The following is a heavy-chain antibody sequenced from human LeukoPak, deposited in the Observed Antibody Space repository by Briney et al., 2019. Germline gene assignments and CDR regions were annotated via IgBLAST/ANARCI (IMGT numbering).Heavy chain of an antibody. D-gene: IGHD3-10*01. V-gene: IGHV3-23*01. J-gene: IGHJ4*02. CDR1: GFTFSSYA. CDR2: ISGSGGST. CDR3: ARGIESGDY. Sequence: GGSLRLSCAASGFTFSSYAMSWVRQAPGKGLEWVSAISGSGGSTYYADSVKGRFAISRDNAKYSLYLQMNSLRAEDTAVYYCARGIESGDYWGQGTLVTVSS.